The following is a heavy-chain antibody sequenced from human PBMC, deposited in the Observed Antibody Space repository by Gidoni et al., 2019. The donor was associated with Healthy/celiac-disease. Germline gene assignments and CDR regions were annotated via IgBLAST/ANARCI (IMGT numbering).Heavy chain of an antibody. Sequence: EVQLVESGGGLVQPGGSLRLSCSASGFTFSSYWMSWVRQAPGKGLEWVANIKQDGSEKYYVDSVKGRFTISRDNAKNSLYLQMNSLRAEDTAVYYCARAYYYYYMDVWGKGTTVTVSS. CDR2: IKQDGSEK. V-gene: IGHV3-7*04. CDR1: GFTFSSYW. CDR3: ARAYYYYYMDV. J-gene: IGHJ6*03.